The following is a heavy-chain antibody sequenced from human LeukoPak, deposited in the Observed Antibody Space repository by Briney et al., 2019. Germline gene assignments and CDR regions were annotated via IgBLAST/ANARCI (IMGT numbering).Heavy chain of an antibody. CDR1: GGSISSYY. V-gene: IGHV4-59*01. CDR3: ARATNSYDSSNLGY. D-gene: IGHD3-22*01. CDR2: IYYSGGT. J-gene: IGHJ4*02. Sequence: SETLSLTCTVSGGSISSYYWSWIRQPPGKGLEWIGYIYYSGGTNYNPSLKSRVTISVDTSKNQFSLKLSSVTAADTAVYYCARATNSYDSSNLGYWGQGTLVTVSS.